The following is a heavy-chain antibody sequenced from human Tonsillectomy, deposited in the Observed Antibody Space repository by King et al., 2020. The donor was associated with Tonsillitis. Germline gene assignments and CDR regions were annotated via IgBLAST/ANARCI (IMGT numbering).Heavy chain of an antibody. CDR2: ISSSSSYT. CDR3: ARDAPLNCDTAMVTLFDY. Sequence: VQLVESGGGLVKPGGSLRLSCAAAGFTFSDYYMSWIRQAPGKGREWVSYISSSSSYTNYADPLKGRFTISRDNAKNSLYLQMNSLRAQDTAVYYCARDAPLNCDTAMVTLFDYWGQGTLVTVSS. CDR1: GFTFSDYY. D-gene: IGHD5-18*01. V-gene: IGHV3-11*05. J-gene: IGHJ4*02.